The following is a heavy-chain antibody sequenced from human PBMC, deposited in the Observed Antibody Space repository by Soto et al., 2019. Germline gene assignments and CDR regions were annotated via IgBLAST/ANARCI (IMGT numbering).Heavy chain of an antibody. CDR2: IYPGDSDI. CDR1: GYSFTSYW. Sequence: GESLKISCKGSGYSFTSYWIGWVRQVPGKGLEWMGIIYPGDSDIIYSPSFQGQVTISADKSISTAYLQWSSLKASDTAMYYCARLHTYYYDSSGYSGYWGQGTLVTVSS. J-gene: IGHJ4*02. D-gene: IGHD3-22*01. CDR3: ARLHTYYYDSSGYSGY. V-gene: IGHV5-51*01.